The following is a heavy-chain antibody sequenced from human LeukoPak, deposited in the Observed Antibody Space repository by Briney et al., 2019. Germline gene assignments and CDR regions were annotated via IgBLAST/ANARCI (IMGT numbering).Heavy chain of an antibody. CDR2: IYWNDDK. CDR1: GFSLSTSGVG. CDR3: AHKSRSGWYRGWFDP. V-gene: IGHV2-5*01. Sequence: SGPTLVKPTQTLRLTGTFSGFSLSTSGVGVGWIRQPPGKALEWLALIYWNDDKRYSPSLKSRLTITKDTSKNQVVLTMTNMDPVDTATSYCAHKSRSGWYRGWFDPWGQGTLVTVSS. D-gene: IGHD6-19*01. J-gene: IGHJ5*02.